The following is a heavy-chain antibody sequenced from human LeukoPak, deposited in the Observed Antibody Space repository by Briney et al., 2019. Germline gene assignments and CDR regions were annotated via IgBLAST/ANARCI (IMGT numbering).Heavy chain of an antibody. J-gene: IGHJ4*02. Sequence: WGSLRLSCAASGFTFSSYGMHWVRQAPGKGLEWVAVIWYDGSNKYYADSVKGRFTISRDNSKNTLYLQMNSLRAEDTAVYYCAREVNGDYFDYWGQGTLVTVSS. V-gene: IGHV3-33*01. D-gene: IGHD4-17*01. CDR1: GFTFSSYG. CDR3: AREVNGDYFDY. CDR2: IWYDGSNK.